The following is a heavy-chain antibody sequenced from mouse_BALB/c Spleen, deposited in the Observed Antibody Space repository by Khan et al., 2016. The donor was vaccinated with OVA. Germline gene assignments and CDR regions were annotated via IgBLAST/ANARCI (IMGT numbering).Heavy chain of an antibody. CDR3: ARTYGSDFDY. J-gene: IGHJ2*01. CDR2: INPHIGET. Sequence: EVQLQQSGPELVKPGASVKISCKASGYSFTGYFMNWVMQSPGKSLEWIGRINPHIGETFYNQKFRDKASLTVDESSSTAHMELRSLASEDSAVYCCARTYGSDFDYWGQGTTLTVSS. D-gene: IGHD1-1*01. V-gene: IGHV1-20*02. CDR1: GYSFTGYF.